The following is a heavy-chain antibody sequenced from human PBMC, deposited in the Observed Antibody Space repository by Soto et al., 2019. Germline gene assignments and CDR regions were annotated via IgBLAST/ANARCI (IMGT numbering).Heavy chain of an antibody. V-gene: IGHV4-4*07. J-gene: IGHJ6*02. CDR3: ARDLSGTGLDI. CDR2: VYSTGGV. Sequence: QLQLHESGPGLVKPSETLSLTCNVSGDSIGRFYWSWIRQSAGKGLEWIGRVYSTGGVTYNPAHKGRVTRSLDRSNNHVAMEMNSVTAADTAVYFCARDLSGTGLDIWGRGTRVSVSS. CDR1: GDSIGRFY. D-gene: IGHD1-26*01.